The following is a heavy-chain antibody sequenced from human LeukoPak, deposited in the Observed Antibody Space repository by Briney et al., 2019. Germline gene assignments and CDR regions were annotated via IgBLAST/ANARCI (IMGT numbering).Heavy chain of an antibody. D-gene: IGHD5-18*01. CDR1: GGSISSSSYY. CDR3: ARGGRSAMVSFDY. CDR2: IYYSGST. V-gene: IGHV4-39*07. Sequence: PSETLSLTCTVSGGSISSSSYYWGWIRQPPGKGLEWIGSIYYSGSTYYNPSLKSRVTISLDTSKNQFSLKLGSVSATDTAVYYCARGGRSAMVSFDYWGQGTLVTVSS. J-gene: IGHJ4*02.